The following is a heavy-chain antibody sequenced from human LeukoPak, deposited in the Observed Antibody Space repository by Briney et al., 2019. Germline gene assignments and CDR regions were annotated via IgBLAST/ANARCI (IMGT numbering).Heavy chain of an antibody. J-gene: IGHJ4*02. CDR1: GGSISSSSYY. CDR3: ARHDAVVTDHIDY. V-gene: IGHV4-39*01. CDR2: IYYSGST. Sequence: SETLSLTCTVSGGSISSSSYYWGWLRQPPGRGLEWIGSIYYSGSTYYNPSLKSRVTISVDTSKNQFSLKLSSVTAADTAVYYCARHDAVVTDHIDYWGQGTLVTVSS. D-gene: IGHD4-23*01.